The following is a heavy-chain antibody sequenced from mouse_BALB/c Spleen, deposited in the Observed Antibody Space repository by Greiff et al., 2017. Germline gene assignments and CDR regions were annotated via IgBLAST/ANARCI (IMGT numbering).Heavy chain of an antibody. D-gene: IGHD2-14*01. CDR1: GFAFSSYD. V-gene: IGHV5-12-1*01. J-gene: IGHJ2*01. Sequence: EVQVVESGGGLVKPGGSLKLSCAASGFAFSSYDMSWVRQTPEKRLEWVAYISSGGGSTYYPDTVKGRFTISRDNAKNTLYLQMSSLKSEDTAMYYCARHRYDGYFDDWGQGTTLTVSS. CDR3: ARHRYDGYFDD. CDR2: ISSGGGST.